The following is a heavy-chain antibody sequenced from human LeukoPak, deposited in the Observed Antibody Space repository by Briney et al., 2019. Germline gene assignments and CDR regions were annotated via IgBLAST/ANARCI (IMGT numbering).Heavy chain of an antibody. CDR2: INSDGSST. Sequence: PGGSLRPSCAASGFTFSSDWMHWVRQAPGKGLVWVSRINSDGSSTSYADSVEGRFTISRDNAKNTLYLQMNSLRAEDTAVYYCARSYDFWSGYFGYWGQGTLVTVSS. V-gene: IGHV3-74*01. D-gene: IGHD3-3*01. CDR1: GFTFSSDW. CDR3: ARSYDFWSGYFGY. J-gene: IGHJ4*02.